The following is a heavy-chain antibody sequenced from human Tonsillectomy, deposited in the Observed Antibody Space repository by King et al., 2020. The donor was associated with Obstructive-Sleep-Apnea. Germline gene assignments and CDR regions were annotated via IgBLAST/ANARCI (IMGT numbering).Heavy chain of an antibody. V-gene: IGHV3-21*01. CDR1: GFTFSNYG. J-gene: IGHJ5*02. CDR3: ARGGELRSFDWLP. Sequence: VQLVESGGGLVKPGGSLRLSCAASGFTFSNYGMNWVRQAPGRGLEWVSSISRSSSYIYYADSVKGRFTISRDNAKNSLYLQMNSLRAEDTAVYYCARGGELRSFDWLPWGEGTLVTVSS. D-gene: IGHD3-9*01. CDR2: ISRSSSYI.